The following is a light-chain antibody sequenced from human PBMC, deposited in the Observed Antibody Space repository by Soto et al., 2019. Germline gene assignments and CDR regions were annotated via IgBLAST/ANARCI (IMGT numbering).Light chain of an antibody. CDR1: SSDVGAYNY. CDR2: DVS. Sequence: QSALTQPRSVSGPPGQSVAISCTGTSSDVGAYNYVSWYQQHPGKAPKLMIYDVSKRPSGVPDRFSGSKSGNTASLTISGLQAEDEADYYCFSYAGSYTFEVFGTGTKVTV. V-gene: IGLV2-11*01. J-gene: IGLJ1*01. CDR3: FSYAGSYTFEV.